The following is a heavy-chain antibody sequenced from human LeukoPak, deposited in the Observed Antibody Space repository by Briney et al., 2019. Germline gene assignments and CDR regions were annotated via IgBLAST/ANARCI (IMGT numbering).Heavy chain of an antibody. Sequence: SETLSLTCTVSGGSISSSSYYWGWVRQPPGKGLEWIGSIYYSGSTYYNPSLKSRVTISVDTSKNQFSLKLSSVTAADTAVYYCARDFPWNDAGAFDIWGQGTMVTVSS. CDR3: ARDFPWNDAGAFDI. J-gene: IGHJ3*02. CDR2: IYYSGST. CDR1: GGSISSSSYY. V-gene: IGHV4-39*07. D-gene: IGHD1-1*01.